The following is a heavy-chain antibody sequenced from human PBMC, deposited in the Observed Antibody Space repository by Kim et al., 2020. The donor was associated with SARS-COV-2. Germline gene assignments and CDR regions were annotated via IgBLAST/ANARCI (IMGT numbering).Heavy chain of an antibody. V-gene: IGHV1-2*02. J-gene: IGHJ4*02. Sequence: NPHSGGKHYAQKVQGRVNMTREKSISTAYMELSRLRSDDTAVYYCARSWDFWGQGTLVTVSS. CDR3: ARSWDF. CDR2: NPHSGGK.